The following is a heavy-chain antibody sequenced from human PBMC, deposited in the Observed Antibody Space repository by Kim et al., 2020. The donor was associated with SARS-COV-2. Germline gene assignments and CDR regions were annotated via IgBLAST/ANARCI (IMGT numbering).Heavy chain of an antibody. J-gene: IGHJ6*02. CDR2: ISSSSSYI. CDR3: AREVVGYCSGGSCSANDGMDV. CDR1: GFTFSSYS. Sequence: GGSLRLSCAASGFTFSSYSMNWVRQAPGKGLEWVSSISSSSSYIYYADSVKGRFTISRDNAKNSLYLQMNSLRAEDTAVYYCAREVVGYCSGGSCSANDGMDVWGQGTTVTVSS. D-gene: IGHD2-15*01. V-gene: IGHV3-21*01.